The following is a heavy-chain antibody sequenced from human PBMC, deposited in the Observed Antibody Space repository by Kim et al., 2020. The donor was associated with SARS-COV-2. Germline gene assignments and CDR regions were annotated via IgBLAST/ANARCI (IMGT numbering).Heavy chain of an antibody. CDR1: GFTFDDYA. CDR2: ISGDGGST. CDR3: AKDRRRRFLEWLAAGYCYGMDV. Sequence: GGSLRLSCAASGFTFDDYAMHWVRQAPGKGLEWVSLISGDGGSTYYADSVKGRFTISRDNSKNSLYLQMNSLRTEDTALYYCAKDRRRRFLEWLAAGYCYGMDVWGQGTTVTVSS. V-gene: IGHV3-43*02. D-gene: IGHD3-3*01. J-gene: IGHJ6*02.